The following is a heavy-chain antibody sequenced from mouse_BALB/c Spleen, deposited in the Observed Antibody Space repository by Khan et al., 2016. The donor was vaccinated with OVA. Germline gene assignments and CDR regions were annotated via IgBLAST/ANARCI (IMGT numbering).Heavy chain of an antibody. CDR2: IWSDGST. CDR3: ARNSYRYDFTY. J-gene: IGHJ3*01. D-gene: IGHD2-12*01. Sequence: QVQLKESGPGLVQPSQSLSITCTVSGFSLITYGVHWVRQSPGKGLEWLGVIWSDGSTDYNAAFISRLSITKDNSKSKVFFKMNSLQADDTAIYXCARNSYRYDFTYWGRGTLVTVSA. V-gene: IGHV2-2*01. CDR1: GFSLITYG.